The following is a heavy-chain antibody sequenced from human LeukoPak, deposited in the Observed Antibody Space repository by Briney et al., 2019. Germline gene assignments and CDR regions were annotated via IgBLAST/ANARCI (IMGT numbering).Heavy chain of an antibody. CDR2: INHSGST. V-gene: IGHV4-34*01. CDR3: ARGTFYGDYYWFDP. J-gene: IGHJ5*02. CDR1: GGSFSGYY. D-gene: IGHD4-17*01. Sequence: SETLSLTCAVYGGSFSGYYWSWIRQPPGKGLEWIGEINHSGSTNYNASLQSRVTISVDTSKNQFSLKVSSVTAADTAVYYCARGTFYGDYYWFDPWGQGTLVTVSS.